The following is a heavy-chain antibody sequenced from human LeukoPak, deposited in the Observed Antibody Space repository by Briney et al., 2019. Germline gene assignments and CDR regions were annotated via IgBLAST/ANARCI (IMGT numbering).Heavy chain of an antibody. CDR3: ARDLWFGELYEYNWFDP. V-gene: IGHV4-38-2*02. Sequence: LETLSLTCTVSGYSISSGYYWGWIRQPPGKGLEWIGSIYHSGSTYYNPSLKSRVTISVDTSKNQFSLKLSSVTAADTAVYYCARDLWFGELYEYNWFDPWGQGTLVTVSS. CDR2: IYHSGST. D-gene: IGHD3-10*01. J-gene: IGHJ5*02. CDR1: GYSISSGYY.